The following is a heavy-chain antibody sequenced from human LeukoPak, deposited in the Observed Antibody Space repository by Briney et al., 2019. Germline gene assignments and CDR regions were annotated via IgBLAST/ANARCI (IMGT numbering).Heavy chain of an antibody. CDR1: GGSISSYY. CDR3: ASLTTADAFDI. V-gene: IGHV4-59*01. Sequence: PSETLSLTCTISGGSISSYYWSWIRQPPGKGLEWIGYIYDSGSTNYNPSLKSRVTISVDTSKNQFSLKLSSVTAADTAVFYCASLTTADAFDIWGQGAMVTVSS. CDR2: IYDSGST. J-gene: IGHJ3*02. D-gene: IGHD3-22*01.